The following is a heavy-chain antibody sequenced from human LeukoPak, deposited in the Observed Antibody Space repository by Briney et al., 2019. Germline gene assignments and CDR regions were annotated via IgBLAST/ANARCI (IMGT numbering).Heavy chain of an antibody. CDR1: GYTFTSYY. CDR2: INPSGGST. D-gene: IGHD3-22*01. CDR3: ARREYYDSRGYAALGY. J-gene: IGHJ4*02. V-gene: IGHV1-46*01. Sequence: ASVKVSCKASGYTFTSYYMHWVRQAPGQGLEWMGIINPSGGSTSYAQKFQGRVTMTRDTSTSTVYMELSSLRSEDTAVYYCARREYYDSRGYAALGYWGQEPLVPVSS.